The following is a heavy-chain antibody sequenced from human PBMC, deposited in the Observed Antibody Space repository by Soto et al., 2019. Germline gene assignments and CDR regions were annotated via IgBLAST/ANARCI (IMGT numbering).Heavy chain of an antibody. D-gene: IGHD2-2*01. CDR1: GYHFTSYW. CDR3: ARPLGYCSSTICSPIDY. Sequence: GVSLKISCKGSGYHFTSYWIVWVRQMPGKGLEWMGIIYPGDSDTRYSPSFQGQVTISADKSISTAYLQWSSLKASDTAMYYCARPLGYCSSTICSPIDYWGQGTLVTVSS. J-gene: IGHJ4*02. V-gene: IGHV5-51*01. CDR2: IYPGDSDT.